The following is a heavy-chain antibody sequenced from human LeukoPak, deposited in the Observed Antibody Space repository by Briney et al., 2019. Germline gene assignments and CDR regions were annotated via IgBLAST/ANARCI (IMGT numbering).Heavy chain of an antibody. CDR1: GGSISSGDYY. V-gene: IGHV4-30-4*01. J-gene: IGHJ3*02. CDR3: ARDGVVVPASYAFDI. D-gene: IGHD2-2*01. CDR2: IYYSGST. Sequence: KSSETLSLTCTVSGGSISSGDYYWSWIRQPPGKGLEWIGYIYYSGSTYYKPSLKSRVTISVDTSKNQFSLKLSSVTAADTAVYYCARDGVVVPASYAFDIWGQGTMVTVSS.